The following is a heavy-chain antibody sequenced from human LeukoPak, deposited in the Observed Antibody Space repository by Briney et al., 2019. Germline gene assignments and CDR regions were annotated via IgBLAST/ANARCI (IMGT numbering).Heavy chain of an antibody. Sequence: GGSLRLSCAASGFTFSNAWMSWVRQAPGKGLEWVGRIKSKTDGGTTDYAAPVKGRFTISRDDSKNTLYLQMNSLKTEDTAVYHCTTPEGSVYCSSTSCYNFDYWGQGTLVTVSS. D-gene: IGHD2-2*01. CDR1: GFTFSNAW. CDR3: TTPEGSVYCSSTSCYNFDY. CDR2: IKSKTDGGTT. V-gene: IGHV3-15*01. J-gene: IGHJ4*02.